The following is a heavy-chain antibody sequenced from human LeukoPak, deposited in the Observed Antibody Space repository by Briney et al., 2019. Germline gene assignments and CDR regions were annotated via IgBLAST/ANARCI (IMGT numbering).Heavy chain of an antibody. Sequence: SETLSLTCVVYGGSFSGYYWSWIRQPPGKGLEWIGKINHSGSTNYNPSLKSRVTISVDTSKNQFSLKLSSVTAADTAVYYCARAPERPNYDYWGQGTLVTVSS. CDR1: GGSFSGYY. J-gene: IGHJ4*02. CDR2: INHSGST. V-gene: IGHV4-34*01. CDR3: ARAPERPNYDY. D-gene: IGHD1-14*01.